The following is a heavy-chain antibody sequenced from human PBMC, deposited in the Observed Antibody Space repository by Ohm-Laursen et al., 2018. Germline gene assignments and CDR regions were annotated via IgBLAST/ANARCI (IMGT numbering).Heavy chain of an antibody. Sequence: SETLSLTCTVSGGSISSRDYYWSWLRPPQGQGLVWNGNLNYSGATYYNPSLKSRFTMSLDKSKHQFSLKLSSLTAADSAVYYCARHSSGYTTSPFDYWGQGTLVTVSS. V-gene: IGHV4-39*01. CDR3: ARHSSGYTTSPFDY. D-gene: IGHD3-22*01. CDR1: GGSISSRDYY. CDR2: LNYSGAT. J-gene: IGHJ4*02.